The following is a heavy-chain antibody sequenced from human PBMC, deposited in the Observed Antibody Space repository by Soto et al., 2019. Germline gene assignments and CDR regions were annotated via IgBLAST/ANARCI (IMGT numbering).Heavy chain of an antibody. CDR1: GFTFSDYY. CDR3: ARHPRDWNYDYYYGMDV. D-gene: IGHD1-1*01. J-gene: IGHJ6*02. CDR2: ISSSSSYT. Sequence: XGSLRLSCAAAGFTFSDYYMSWIRQAPGRGLEWVSYISSSSSYTNYADSVKGRFTISRDNAKNSLYLQMNSLRAEDTAVYYCARHPRDWNYDYYYGMDVWAQGTTATVS. V-gene: IGHV3-11*06.